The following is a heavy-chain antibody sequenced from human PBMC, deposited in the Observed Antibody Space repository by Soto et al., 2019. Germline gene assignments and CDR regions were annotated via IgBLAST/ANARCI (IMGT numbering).Heavy chain of an antibody. V-gene: IGHV3-53*01. J-gene: IGHJ6*02. Sequence: PGGSVRLSCAASGFAVSGNYMSWVRQAPGKGLEWVSVIYSGGSTYYADSVKGRFTISRDNSKNTLYLQMNSLRAEDTAVYYCARARLLNYYYYGMDVWGQGTTVTVSS. D-gene: IGHD1-1*01. CDR3: ARARLLNYYYYGMDV. CDR2: IYSGGST. CDR1: GFAVSGNY.